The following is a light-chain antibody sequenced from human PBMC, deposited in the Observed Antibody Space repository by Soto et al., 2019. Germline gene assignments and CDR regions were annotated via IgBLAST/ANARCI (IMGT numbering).Light chain of an antibody. J-gene: IGLJ1*01. CDR2: SNN. V-gene: IGLV1-44*01. Sequence: QSVLTQPPSASGTPGQRVTISCSGSSSNIGSNTVNWYQQLPGTAPKLLIYSNNQRPSGVPDRFSGSKSDTSASLAISGLQSEDEADYYCAAWDDSLNGQVFGTGTKVTVL. CDR3: AAWDDSLNGQV. CDR1: SSNIGSNT.